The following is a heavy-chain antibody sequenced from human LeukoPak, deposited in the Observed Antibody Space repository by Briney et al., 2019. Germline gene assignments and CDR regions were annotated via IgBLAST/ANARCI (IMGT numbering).Heavy chain of an antibody. CDR3: AKRDRGGWFDP. J-gene: IGHJ5*02. Sequence: PSETLSLTCTVSGGSIRSHHWTWIRQAPGKRLEWIGYTFYTGASYYNPSLRSRVTISIDASKNQFSLKVTSVTTADTAVYYCAKRDRGGWFDPWGQGTLVTV. CDR2: TFYTGAS. CDR1: GGSIRSHH. D-gene: IGHD1-1*01. V-gene: IGHV4-59*11.